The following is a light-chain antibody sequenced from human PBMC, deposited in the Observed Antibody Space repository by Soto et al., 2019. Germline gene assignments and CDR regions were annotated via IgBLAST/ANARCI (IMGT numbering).Light chain of an antibody. CDR2: DAS. CDR3: QQYKDYSTWT. J-gene: IGKJ1*01. CDR1: QRITGW. Sequence: DIQMTQSPSTLSASIGDRVTITCRASQRITGWLAWYQQKPGKAPKFLIWDASSLQRGVPSRFSGSGSGTEFTLSISSLQPDDFATYYCQQYKDYSTWTFGQGTKVDIK. V-gene: IGKV1-5*01.